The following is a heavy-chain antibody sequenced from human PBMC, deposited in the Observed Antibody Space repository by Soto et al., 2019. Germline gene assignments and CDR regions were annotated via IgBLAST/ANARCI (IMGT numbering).Heavy chain of an antibody. D-gene: IGHD3-22*01. Sequence: PGGSLRLSCAASGFTFSSYGMHWVRQAPGKGLEWVAVIWYDGSNKYYADSVKGRFTISRDNSKNTLYLQMNSLRAEDTAVYYCARDAYYYDSSGYYFLRGFDYWGQGTLVTVS. V-gene: IGHV3-33*01. CDR3: ARDAYYYDSSGYYFLRGFDY. J-gene: IGHJ4*02. CDR1: GFTFSSYG. CDR2: IWYDGSNK.